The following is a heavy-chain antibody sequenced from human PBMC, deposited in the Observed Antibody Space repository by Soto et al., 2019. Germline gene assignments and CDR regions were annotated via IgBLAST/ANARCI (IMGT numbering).Heavy chain of an antibody. V-gene: IGHV4-4*02. CDR3: ARVPARITIFGVVINWFDP. Sequence: SETLSLTCAVSGGSISSSNWWSWVRQPPGKGLEWIGEIYHSGSTNYNPSLKSRVTISVDKTKNQFSLKLSSVTAADTAVYYCARVPARITIFGVVINWFDPWGQGTLVTVSS. CDR2: IYHSGST. D-gene: IGHD3-3*01. CDR1: GGSISSSNW. J-gene: IGHJ5*02.